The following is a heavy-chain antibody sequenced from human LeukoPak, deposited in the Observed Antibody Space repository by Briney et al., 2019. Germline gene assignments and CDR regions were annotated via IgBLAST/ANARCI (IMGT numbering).Heavy chain of an antibody. CDR2: ISSSGSTI. CDR3: ARDLVGATSPFDY. CDR1: GFTFSDYY. D-gene: IGHD1-26*01. V-gene: IGHV3-11*01. J-gene: IGHJ4*02. Sequence: GGSLRLSCAASGFTFSDYYMSWIRQAPGEGLEWVSYISSSGSTIYYADSVKGRFTISRDNAKDSLYLQMNSLRAEDTAVYYCARDLVGATSPFDYWGQGTLVTVSS.